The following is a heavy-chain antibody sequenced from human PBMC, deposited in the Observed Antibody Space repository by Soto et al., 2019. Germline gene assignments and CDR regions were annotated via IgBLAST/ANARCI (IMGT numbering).Heavy chain of an antibody. V-gene: IGHV3-11*01. CDR2: ISTDGSGK. Sequence: GSLRLSCAASGFIFTDYYMSWIRRAPGRGLEWVSYISTDGSGKYYADSVKGRFTISRDNADNSLFPQMNSLRAEDTAVYYCARLVTTAAAGTVDYWGQGTQVTVSS. CDR1: GFIFTDYY. D-gene: IGHD6-13*01. CDR3: ARLVTTAAAGTVDY. J-gene: IGHJ4*02.